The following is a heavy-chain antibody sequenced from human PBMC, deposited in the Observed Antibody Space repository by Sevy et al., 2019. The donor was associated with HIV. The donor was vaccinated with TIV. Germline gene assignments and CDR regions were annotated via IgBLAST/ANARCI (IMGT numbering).Heavy chain of an antibody. Sequence: GGSLRLSCAATGFSLNDYYMTWIRQAPGKGLEWVSYISGDSGHTNYAESVKGRFTISRDNTKNFVYLQMDGLRAEDTANYYCARDGNSGYYFNYYYYGMDVWGQGTTVTVSS. CDR1: GFSLNDYY. CDR2: ISGDSGHT. CDR3: ARDGNSGYYFNYYYYGMDV. J-gene: IGHJ6*02. D-gene: IGHD3-22*01. V-gene: IGHV3-11*06.